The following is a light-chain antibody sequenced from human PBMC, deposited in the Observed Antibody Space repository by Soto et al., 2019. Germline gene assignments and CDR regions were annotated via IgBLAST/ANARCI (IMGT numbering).Light chain of an antibody. CDR2: GAS. V-gene: IGKV3-15*01. CDR3: QQYYRGYT. CDR1: QTVDSK. J-gene: IGKJ2*01. Sequence: IVMTQSPAALSVSPGERATLSCRASQTVDSKLAWYQQKPGQAPRLLISGASTRATGISARFSGSGSGTEFTLTITSLQPEDFAVYCCQQYYRGYTFGQGTKLEI.